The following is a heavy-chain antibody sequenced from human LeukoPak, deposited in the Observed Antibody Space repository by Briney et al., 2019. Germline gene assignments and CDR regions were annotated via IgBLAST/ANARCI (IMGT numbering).Heavy chain of an antibody. Sequence: GGSLRLSCAASGFTFSDYYMGWIRQAPGKGLEWVSYISSSGSTIYYADSVKGRFTISRDNAKNSLYLQMSSLRAEDTAVYYCAPGGDSSGYSFDYWGQGTLVTVSS. CDR1: GFTFSDYY. CDR2: ISSSGSTI. CDR3: APGGDSSGYSFDY. J-gene: IGHJ4*02. V-gene: IGHV3-11*04. D-gene: IGHD3-22*01.